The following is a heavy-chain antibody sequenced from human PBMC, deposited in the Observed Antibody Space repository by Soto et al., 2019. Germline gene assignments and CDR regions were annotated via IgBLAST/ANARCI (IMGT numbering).Heavy chain of an antibody. D-gene: IGHD3-9*01. V-gene: IGHV1-46*03. J-gene: IGHJ4*02. CDR1: GYTFTCYY. Sequence: ASVKVSCKASGYTFTCYYMHWVRQAPGQGLEWMGIINPSGGSTSYAQKFQGRVTMTRDTSTSTVYMELSSLRSEDTAVYYCARETHGVLRYLDWLLYVDYWGQGTLVTVSS. CDR3: ARETHGVLRYLDWLLYVDY. CDR2: INPSGGST.